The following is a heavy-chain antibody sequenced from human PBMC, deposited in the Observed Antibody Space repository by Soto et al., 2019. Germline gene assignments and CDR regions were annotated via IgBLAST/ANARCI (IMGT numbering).Heavy chain of an antibody. J-gene: IGHJ4*02. V-gene: IGHV3-64*01. CDR1: GFTFSIYA. CDR3: ARRGYSGYEIDY. Sequence: EVQLVESGGGLVQPGGSLRLSCAASGFTFSIYAMHWVRQAPGKGLEYVSDISSNGGSTYYANSVKGRFTISRDNSKNTLYLEMGSLRAEDMAVYYCARRGYSGYEIDYWGQGTLVTVSS. D-gene: IGHD5-12*01. CDR2: ISSNGGST.